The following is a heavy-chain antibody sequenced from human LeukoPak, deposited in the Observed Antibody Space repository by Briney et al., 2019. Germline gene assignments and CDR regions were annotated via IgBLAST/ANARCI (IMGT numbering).Heavy chain of an antibody. V-gene: IGHV3-48*03. D-gene: IGHD3-9*01. CDR1: GFTFSSYE. CDR2: ISSSGSTI. Sequence: GGSLRLSCAASGFTFSSYEMNWVRQAPGKGLEWVSYISSSGSTIHYADSVKGRFTISRDNAKNSLYLQMNCLRAEDTAVYYCARGFPSYYDILTGYFYRNGMDVWGKGTTVTVSS. CDR3: ARGFPSYYDILTGYFYRNGMDV. J-gene: IGHJ6*04.